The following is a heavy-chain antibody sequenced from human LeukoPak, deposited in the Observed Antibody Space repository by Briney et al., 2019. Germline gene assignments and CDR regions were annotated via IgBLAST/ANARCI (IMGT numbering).Heavy chain of an antibody. CDR3: ARAGGYCSGGSCYRGYSWFDP. D-gene: IGHD2-15*01. Sequence: PGGSLRLSCAASGFTFSSSGMHWVRQAPGKGLEWVAVILYNGSNKYYADSVKGRFTISGDNSKNTLYLQMNSLRVEDTAVYYCARAGGYCSGGSCYRGYSWFDPWGQGTLVTVSS. CDR1: GFTFSSSG. V-gene: IGHV3-33*01. CDR2: ILYNGSNK. J-gene: IGHJ5*02.